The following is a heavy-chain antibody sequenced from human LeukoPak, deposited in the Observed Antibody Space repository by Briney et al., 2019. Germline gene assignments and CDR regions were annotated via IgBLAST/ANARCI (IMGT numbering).Heavy chain of an antibody. D-gene: IGHD5-18*01. J-gene: IGHJ4*02. Sequence: ASVKVSCKASGYTFTGYYMHWVRQAPGQGVERMGWINPNSGGTNYAQKFQGRVTMTRDTSISTAYMELSRLRSDDTAVYYCARVLTGIQLRLHGYWGQGTLVTVSS. V-gene: IGHV1-2*02. CDR3: ARVLTGIQLRLHGY. CDR1: GYTFTGYY. CDR2: INPNSGGT.